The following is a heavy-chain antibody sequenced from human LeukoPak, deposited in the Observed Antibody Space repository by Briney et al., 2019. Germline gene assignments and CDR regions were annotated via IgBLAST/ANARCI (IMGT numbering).Heavy chain of an antibody. V-gene: IGHV1-46*03. CDR2: INPSGGST. Sequence: ASVKVSCKASGYTFTSYYVHWVRQAPGQGLEWMGIINPSGGSTSYAQKFQGRVTMTRDTSTSTVYMELSSLRSEDTAVYYCAILGEVGATTVYWGQGTLVTVSS. D-gene: IGHD1-26*01. J-gene: IGHJ4*02. CDR3: AILGEVGATTVY. CDR1: GYTFTSYY.